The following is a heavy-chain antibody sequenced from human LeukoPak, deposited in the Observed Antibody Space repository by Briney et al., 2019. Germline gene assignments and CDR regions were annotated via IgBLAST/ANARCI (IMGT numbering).Heavy chain of an antibody. V-gene: IGHV3-21*01. J-gene: IGHJ4*02. Sequence: GGSLRLSCAASGFIFSNYGMNWVRQAPGKGLEWVSSISSSSSYIYYADSVKGRFTISRDNAKNSLYLQMNSLRAEDTAVYYCARVDYDSRIFDYWGQGILVTVSS. CDR1: GFIFSNYG. D-gene: IGHD3-22*01. CDR2: ISSSSSYI. CDR3: ARVDYDSRIFDY.